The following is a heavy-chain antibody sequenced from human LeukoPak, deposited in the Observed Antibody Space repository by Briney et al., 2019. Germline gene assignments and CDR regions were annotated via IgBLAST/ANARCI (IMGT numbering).Heavy chain of an antibody. J-gene: IGHJ6*02. CDR3: AKDAYERDDYGDHLRDFMDV. V-gene: IGHV3-30*02. Sequence: PGGPLRLSCAGSGFTFSRYGVHWVRQAPGKGLEWVASIPHDGRYKYYADSVRGRITMSRDTSKNTPYLQMNSLRGEDTAVYYCAKDAYERDDYGDHLRDFMDVWGQGTTVTVSS. CDR1: GFTFSRYG. D-gene: IGHD4/OR15-4a*01. CDR2: IPHDGRYK.